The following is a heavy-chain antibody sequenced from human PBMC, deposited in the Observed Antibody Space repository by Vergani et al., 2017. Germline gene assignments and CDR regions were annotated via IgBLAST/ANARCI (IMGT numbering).Heavy chain of an antibody. CDR3: ARDSPLVVPAAIFYYYYGMDV. D-gene: IGHD2-2*01. Sequence: EVRLVESGGGLVQPGGSLRLSCVASGFAFGAYPMTWVRQAPGRGLEWIAYISDSSSLISYAASVQGRFTISRDNAKNSLYLQMNSLRAEDTAVYYCARDSPLVVPAAIFYYYYGMDVWGQGTTVTVSS. V-gene: IGHV3-48*01. CDR2: ISDSSSLI. CDR1: GFAFGAYP. J-gene: IGHJ6*02.